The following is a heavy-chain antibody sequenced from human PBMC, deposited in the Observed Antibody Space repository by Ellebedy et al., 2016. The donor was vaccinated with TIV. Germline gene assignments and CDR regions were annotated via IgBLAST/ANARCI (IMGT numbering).Heavy chain of an antibody. J-gene: IGHJ6*02. CDR1: GYTFTSYA. Sequence: AASVKVSCKASGYTFTSYAMHWVRQAPGQRLEWMGWINAGNGNTKYSQKFQGRVTITRDTSASTAYMELSSLRSEDTAVYYCARVVRTVTPYYYYYGMDVWGQGTTVTVSS. CDR2: INAGNGNT. V-gene: IGHV1-3*01. CDR3: ARVVRTVTPYYYYYGMDV. D-gene: IGHD4-17*01.